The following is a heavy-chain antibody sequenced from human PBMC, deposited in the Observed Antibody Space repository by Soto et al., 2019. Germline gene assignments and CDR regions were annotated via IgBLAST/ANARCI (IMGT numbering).Heavy chain of an antibody. CDR3: VKSEGWGGSYNFDY. CDR1: GGSISSSSYY. D-gene: IGHD1-26*01. V-gene: IGHV4-39*01. J-gene: IGHJ4*02. Sequence: QLQLQESGPGLVKPSETLSLTCTVSGGSISSSSYYWGWIRQPPGKGLEWIGSIYYSGSTYYNPSLKSRVTISVDTSKNQFSLKLSSVTAADTAVYYCVKSEGWGGSYNFDYWGQGTLVTVSS. CDR2: IYYSGST.